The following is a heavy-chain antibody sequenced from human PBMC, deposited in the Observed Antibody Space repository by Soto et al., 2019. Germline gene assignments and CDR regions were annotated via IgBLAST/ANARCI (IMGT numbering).Heavy chain of an antibody. CDR2: INHSGST. CDR1: GGSFSGYY. J-gene: IGHJ5*02. D-gene: IGHD3-3*02. CDR3: ASPKIAFYNWFDP. V-gene: IGHV4-34*01. Sequence: SETLSLTCAGYGGSFSGYYWSWIRQPPGKGLEWIGEINHSGSTNYSPSLKSRVTISVDTSRNQFSLRLSSVTAADTAVYYCASPKIAFYNWFDPWGQGTLVTVSS.